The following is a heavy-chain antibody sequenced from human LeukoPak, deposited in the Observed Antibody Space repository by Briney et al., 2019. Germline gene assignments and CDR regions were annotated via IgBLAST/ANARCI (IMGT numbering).Heavy chain of an antibody. Sequence: GGSLRLSCAVSGFTISSHGMHWVRQAPGKGLEWVAMISYNGNSKYYGDSVKGRFTITRDNSKDTLYLEMDSLRTEDTAVYYCAKDWGSSGWYNYFDPWGQGTLVTVSS. V-gene: IGHV3-30*18. CDR2: ISYNGNSK. CDR3: AKDWGSSGWYNYFDP. J-gene: IGHJ5*02. D-gene: IGHD6-19*01. CDR1: GFTISSHG.